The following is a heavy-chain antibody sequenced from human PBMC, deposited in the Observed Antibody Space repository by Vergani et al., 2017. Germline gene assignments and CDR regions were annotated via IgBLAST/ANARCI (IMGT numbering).Heavy chain of an antibody. CDR3: AGGRRIQAPGFGY. CDR2: IIPIFGTA. D-gene: IGHD5-18*01. CDR1: GGTFSSYA. J-gene: IGHJ4*02. Sequence: QVQLVQSGAEVKKPGSSVKVSCKASGGTFSSYAISWVRQAPGQGLEWMGGIIPIFGTANYAQKFQGWVTLTSDTSISPAYMALSRLRSDDTAVYYCAGGRRIQAPGFGYWGQGTLVTVSS. V-gene: IGHV1-69*05.